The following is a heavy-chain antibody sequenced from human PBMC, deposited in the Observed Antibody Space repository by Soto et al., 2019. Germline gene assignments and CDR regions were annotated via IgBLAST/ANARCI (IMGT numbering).Heavy chain of an antibody. J-gene: IGHJ4*02. Sequence: QVQLQESGPGLVKPSQTLSLTCTVSGGSISSGGYYWSWIRQHPGKGLEWIGYIYYSGSTYYNPCLKSRVTISVDTSKNQFSLKLSSVTAADTAVYYCARSPPEECGGDCYYFYYWGQGTLVTVSS. V-gene: IGHV4-31*03. CDR3: ARSPPEECGGDCYYFYY. CDR1: GGSISSGGYY. D-gene: IGHD2-21*02. CDR2: IYYSGST.